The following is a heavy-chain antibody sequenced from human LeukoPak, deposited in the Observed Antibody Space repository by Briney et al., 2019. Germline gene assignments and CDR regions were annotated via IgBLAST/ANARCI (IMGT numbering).Heavy chain of an antibody. J-gene: IGHJ6*02. D-gene: IGHD6-19*01. CDR3: ARDGEQWLVKDDSRGGYYYYGMDV. CDR1: GYTFTGYY. V-gene: IGHV1-2*02. Sequence: GASVKVSCKASGYTFTGYYMHWVRQAPGQGLEWMGWINPNSGGTNYAQKFQGRVTMTRDTSISTAYMELSRLRSDDTAVYYCARDGEQWLVKDDSRGGYYYYGMDVWGHGTTVTVSS. CDR2: INPNSGGT.